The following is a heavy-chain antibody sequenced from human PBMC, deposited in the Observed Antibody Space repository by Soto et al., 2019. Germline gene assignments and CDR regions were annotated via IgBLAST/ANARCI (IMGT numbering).Heavy chain of an antibody. CDR1: GGSISTSRSY. D-gene: IGHD2-21*01. J-gene: IGHJ5*02. CDR3: ARQPTTGDTDLWFDP. V-gene: IGHV4-39*01. CDR2: IFYSGST. Sequence: SETLSLTCNVSGGSISTSRSYLAWIRRPPGKGLEWLANIFYSGSTYYNPSLASRVTVSVDTSKNEFSLKLRSVTAADTAVYYCARQPTTGDTDLWFDPWGQGTLVTVSS.